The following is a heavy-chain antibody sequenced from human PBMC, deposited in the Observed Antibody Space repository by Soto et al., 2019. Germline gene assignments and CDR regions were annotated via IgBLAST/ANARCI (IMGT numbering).Heavy chain of an antibody. CDR3: ARDLGAWKFDY. CDR1: GFTFSSHA. Sequence: GGSLRLSCAASGFTFSSHAMHWVRQAPGKGLEWVAFISYDGSNQHYADSVKGRFTISRDNSENTLYLHMNSLRGEDTAMYFCARDLGAWKFDYWGQGTLVTVSS. D-gene: IGHD1-1*01. V-gene: IGHV3-30-3*01. J-gene: IGHJ4*02. CDR2: ISYDGSNQ.